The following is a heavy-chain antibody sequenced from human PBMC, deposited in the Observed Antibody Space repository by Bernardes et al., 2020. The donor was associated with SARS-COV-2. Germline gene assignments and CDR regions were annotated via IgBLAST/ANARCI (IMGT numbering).Heavy chain of an antibody. V-gene: IGHV3-30*14. D-gene: IGHD4-17*01. Sequence: GGSLRLSCVASGFTFSNYPMHWVRQFPGKGLEWLAVISYEGSSIYYADSVKGRFTIYRDNSKNTLYLQMDSLRAEDKAVYYCARDVISVTTPLWGRGTLVAVSS. CDR1: GFTFSNYP. CDR2: ISYEGSSI. J-gene: IGHJ4*02. CDR3: ARDVISVTTPL.